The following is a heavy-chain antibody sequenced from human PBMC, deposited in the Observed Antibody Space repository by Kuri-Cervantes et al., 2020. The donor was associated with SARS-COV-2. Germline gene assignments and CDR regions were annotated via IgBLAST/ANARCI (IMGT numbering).Heavy chain of an antibody. CDR1: GFTFSSYG. D-gene: IGHD2-2*01. V-gene: IGHV3-30*18. J-gene: IGHJ6*02. CDR2: ISYDGSNK. CDR3: AKEIDIVVVPAAPYYYYGMDV. Sequence: GESLKISCAASGFTFSSYGMHWVRQAPGKGLEWVAVISYDGSNKYYADSVKGRFTISRDNSKNTLYPQMNSLRAEDTAVYYCAKEIDIVVVPAAPYYYYGMDVWGQGTTVTVSS.